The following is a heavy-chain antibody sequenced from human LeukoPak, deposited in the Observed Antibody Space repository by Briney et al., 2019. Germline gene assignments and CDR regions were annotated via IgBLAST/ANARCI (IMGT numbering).Heavy chain of an antibody. CDR3: ARAGIAAAGTTYFDY. V-gene: IGHV3-74*01. Sequence: GGSLRLSCAASGFTLSSYWMHWVRQAPGKGLVWVSRINSDGSSTSYADSVKGRFTISRDNAKNTLYLQMNSLRAEDTAVYYCARAGIAAAGTTYFDYWGQGTLVTVSS. J-gene: IGHJ4*02. CDR1: GFTLSSYW. CDR2: INSDGSST. D-gene: IGHD6-13*01.